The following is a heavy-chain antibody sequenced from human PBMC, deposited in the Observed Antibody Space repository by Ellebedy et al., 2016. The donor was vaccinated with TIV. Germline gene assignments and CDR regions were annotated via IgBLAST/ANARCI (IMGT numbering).Heavy chain of an antibody. Sequence: PGGSLRLSCAASGFTFSTYGMHWVRQAPGKGLEWVAVIWYDGSNKYYADSVKGRFTISRDNSKNTLYLQMNSLRAEDTAVYYCARAGPRNYYGMDVWGQGTTVTVSS. V-gene: IGHV3-33*08. CDR3: ARAGPRNYYGMDV. J-gene: IGHJ6*02. CDR1: GFTFSTYG. CDR2: IWYDGSNK.